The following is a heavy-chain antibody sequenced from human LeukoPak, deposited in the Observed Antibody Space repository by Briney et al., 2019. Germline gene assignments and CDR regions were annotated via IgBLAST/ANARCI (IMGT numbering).Heavy chain of an antibody. CDR1: GYTFTSYY. J-gene: IGHJ5*02. CDR3: ARDGTNPMYSSSSGGWFDP. D-gene: IGHD6-6*01. CDR2: INPSGGST. Sequence: ASVKVSCKASGYTFTSYYMHWVRQAPGQGLEWMGIINPSGGSTSYAQKFQGRVTMTRDTSTSTVYMELSSLRSEDTAVYYCARDGTNPMYSSSSGGWFDPWGQGTLVTVSS. V-gene: IGHV1-46*01.